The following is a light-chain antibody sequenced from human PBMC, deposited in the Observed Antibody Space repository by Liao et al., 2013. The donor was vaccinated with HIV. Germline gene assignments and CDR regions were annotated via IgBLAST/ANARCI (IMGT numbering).Light chain of an antibody. CDR2: YDN. Sequence: SYVLTQPPSVSVAPGKTARITCGGDNIGDKGVHWYQQKPGQVPTLVIYYDNNRPSGIPERFSGSNPGITATLTISRVEAGDEADYYCQVWDSHHDHLGVVFGGGTKLTVL. V-gene: IGLV3-21*01. CDR1: NIGDKG. J-gene: IGLJ2*01. CDR3: QVWDSHHDHLGVV.